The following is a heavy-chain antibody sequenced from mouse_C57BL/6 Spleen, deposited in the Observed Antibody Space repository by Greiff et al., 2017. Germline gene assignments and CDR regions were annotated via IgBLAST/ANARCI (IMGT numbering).Heavy chain of an antibody. Sequence: EVNLVESGGGLVKPGGSLKLSCAASGFTFSDYGMHWVRQAPEKGLEWVAYISSGSSTIYYADTVKGRFTISRDNAKNTLFLQMTSLRSEDTAMYYCARRNYYGRDYYAMDYWGQGTSVTVSS. D-gene: IGHD1-1*01. J-gene: IGHJ4*01. CDR1: GFTFSDYG. CDR2: ISSGSSTI. V-gene: IGHV5-17*01. CDR3: ARRNYYGRDYYAMDY.